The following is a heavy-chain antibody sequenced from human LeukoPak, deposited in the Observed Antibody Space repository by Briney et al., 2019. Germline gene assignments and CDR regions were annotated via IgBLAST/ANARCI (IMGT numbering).Heavy chain of an antibody. Sequence: SETLSLTCTVSGGSISSYYWSWIRQPPGKGLEWIGYIYYSGSTNYNPSLKSRVTISVDTSKNQFSLKLSSVTAADTAVYYCARHSSSLAVDYWGQGTMVTVSS. CDR3: ARHSSSLAVDY. D-gene: IGHD6-6*01. V-gene: IGHV4-59*08. CDR2: IYYSGST. J-gene: IGHJ4*02. CDR1: GGSISSYY.